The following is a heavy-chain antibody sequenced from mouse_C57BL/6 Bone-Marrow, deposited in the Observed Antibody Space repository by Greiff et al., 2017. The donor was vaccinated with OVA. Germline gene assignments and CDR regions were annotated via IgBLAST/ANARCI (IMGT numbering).Heavy chain of an antibody. CDR1: GYTFTGYW. D-gene: IGHD1-3*01. V-gene: IGHV1-9*01. Sequence: QVQLHQSGAERLKPGASVKLSCKATGYTFTGYWIEWVKQRPGHGLEWIGEILPGSGSTNYNEKFKGKATFTADTSSNTAYMQLSSLTTEDSAIYYCARESGPGLYYFDYWGQGTTLTVSS. CDR2: ILPGSGST. CDR3: ARESGPGLYYFDY. J-gene: IGHJ2*01.